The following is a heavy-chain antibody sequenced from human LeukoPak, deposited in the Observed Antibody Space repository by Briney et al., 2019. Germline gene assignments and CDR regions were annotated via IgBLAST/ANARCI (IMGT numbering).Heavy chain of an antibody. V-gene: IGHV1-2*02. CDR1: GYTFIGYY. CDR2: INPNSGDT. Sequence: ASVKVSCKASGYTFIGYYMHWVRQAPGQGLEWMGWINPNSGDTNYAQRFQDRVTMTRNTSISTAYMELSSLRSEDTAVYYCARGTGTHSSSWYLLYYYYMDVWGKGTTVTISS. D-gene: IGHD6-13*01. J-gene: IGHJ6*03. CDR3: ARGTGTHSSSWYLLYYYYMDV.